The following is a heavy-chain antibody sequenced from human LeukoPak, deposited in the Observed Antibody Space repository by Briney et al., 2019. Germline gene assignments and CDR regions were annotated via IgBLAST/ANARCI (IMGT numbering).Heavy chain of an antibody. CDR1: GYTFTGYY. CDR3: ARGPRITLIRGGQWYYYMDV. V-gene: IGHV1-2*02. D-gene: IGHD3-10*01. Sequence: ASVKVSCKASGYTFTGYYMHWVRQAPGQGLEWMGWINPNSGGTNYAQKFQGRVTMTRDTSISTAYMELSRLRSDDTAVYSCARGPRITLIRGGQWYYYMDVWGKGTTVTISS. J-gene: IGHJ6*03. CDR2: INPNSGGT.